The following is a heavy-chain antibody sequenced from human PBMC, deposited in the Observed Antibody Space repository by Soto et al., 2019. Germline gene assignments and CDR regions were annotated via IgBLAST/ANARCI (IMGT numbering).Heavy chain of an antibody. CDR3: VRDPAFGAVDY. CDR1: GFAFGRSW. V-gene: IGHV3-7*01. CDR2: VKEDGSVE. Sequence: EVQLVETGGDLVQPGESLRLSCAASGFAFGRSWMGWVRQAPEKGLEWVAIVKEDGSVEHYMDSVEGRFTISRDNAKNSLYLQMNSLRVDDTAVYYCVRDPAFGAVDYWGQGTLVTVSS. J-gene: IGHJ4*02. D-gene: IGHD3-10*01.